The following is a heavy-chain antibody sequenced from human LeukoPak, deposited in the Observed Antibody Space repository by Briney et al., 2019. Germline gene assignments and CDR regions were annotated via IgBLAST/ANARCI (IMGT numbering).Heavy chain of an antibody. D-gene: IGHD3-22*01. CDR1: GSTFGDYA. CDR3: TRASSGYYYGLDY. Sequence: GGSLRLSCTASGSTFGDYAMSWFRQAPGKGLEWVGFIRSKAYGGTTEYAASVKGRFTISRDDSKSIAYLQMNSLKTEDTAVYYCTRASSGYYYGLDYWGQGTLVTVSS. J-gene: IGHJ4*02. CDR2: IRSKAYGGTT. V-gene: IGHV3-49*03.